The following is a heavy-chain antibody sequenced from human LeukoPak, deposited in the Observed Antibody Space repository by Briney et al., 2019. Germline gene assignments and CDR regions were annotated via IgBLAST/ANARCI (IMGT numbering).Heavy chain of an antibody. D-gene: IGHD3-10*01. CDR1: GGSISSYY. CDR3: AREGDYGSGSPY. CDR2: IYYTGST. J-gene: IGHJ4*02. Sequence: PSETLSLTCTVSGGSISSYYWTWIRQPPGKGLEWIGYIYYTGSTSYNPSLKSRVTMSVDTSKNQFSLKLSSVTAADTAVYYCAREGDYGSGSPYWGQGTLVTVSS. V-gene: IGHV4-59*01.